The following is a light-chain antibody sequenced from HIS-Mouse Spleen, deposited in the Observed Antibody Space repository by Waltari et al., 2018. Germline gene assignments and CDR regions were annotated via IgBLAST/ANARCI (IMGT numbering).Light chain of an antibody. CDR1: QSLLHSDGKTY. CDR3: QRTYNAPPT. V-gene: IGKV2D-29*02. Sequence: DIVMTQTPLSLSVTPGQPASISCKSSQSLLHSDGKTYLYWYLQKPGQSPQLLIYEVSNRFSGVPDRFSGSGSGTDFTLTISSLQPEDVATYYGQRTYNAPPTFGGGTKVEIK. CDR2: EVS. J-gene: IGKJ4*01.